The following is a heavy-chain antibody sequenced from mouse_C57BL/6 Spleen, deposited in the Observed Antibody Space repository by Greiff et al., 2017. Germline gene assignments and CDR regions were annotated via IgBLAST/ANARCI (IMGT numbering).Heavy chain of an antibody. CDR1: GYTFTSYW. D-gene: IGHD3-2*02. V-gene: IGHV1-55*01. Sequence: QVQLKQPGAELVKPGASVKMSCKASGYTFTSYWITWVKQRPGQGLEWIGDIYPGSGSTNYNEKFKSKATLTVDTSSITAYMQLSSLTSEDSAVYYCALESSGFYYYAMDYWGQGTSVTVSS. CDR3: ALESSGFYYYAMDY. CDR2: IYPGSGST. J-gene: IGHJ4*01.